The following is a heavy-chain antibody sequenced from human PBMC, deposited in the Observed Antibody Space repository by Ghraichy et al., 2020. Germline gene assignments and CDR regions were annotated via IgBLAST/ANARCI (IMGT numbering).Heavy chain of an antibody. J-gene: IGHJ6*03. CDR3: ARRQGCSGGSCYSYYMDV. V-gene: IGHV4-39*01. D-gene: IGHD2-15*01. CDR2: IYYSGTT. Sequence: SQTLSLTCTVSGGSISSSDYYWGWIRQPPGKGLEWIGSIYYSGTTYYKSSLKSRVTISVDTSKNQFFLKLSFVTAADTAVYYCARRQGCSGGSCYSYYMDVWGKGTTVTVSS. CDR1: GGSISSSDYY.